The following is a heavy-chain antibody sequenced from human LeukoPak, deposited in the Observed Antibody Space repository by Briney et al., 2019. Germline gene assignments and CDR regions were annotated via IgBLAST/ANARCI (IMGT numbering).Heavy chain of an antibody. CDR2: IYPSDGST. Sequence: ASAQLSCKASGCTCTTNYIHWVRQAPGPGLEGMGTIYPSDGSTSYAQKVQGRVTVIRDTSTSTVHMELSALRSEDTAVYYCARDQEGFDYWGQGTLVTVSS. CDR1: GCTCTTNY. V-gene: IGHV1-46*01. CDR3: ARDQEGFDY. J-gene: IGHJ4*02.